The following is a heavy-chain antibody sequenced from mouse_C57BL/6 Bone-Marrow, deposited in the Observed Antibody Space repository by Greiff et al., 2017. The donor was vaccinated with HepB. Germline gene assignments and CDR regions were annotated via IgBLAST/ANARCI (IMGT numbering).Heavy chain of an antibody. V-gene: IGHV1-42*01. CDR1: GYTFTGYY. J-gene: IGHJ3*01. CDR3: AECLYCYGSGYVEFSY. CDR2: INPRTGGT. Sequence: EVQLQQSGPELVKPGASVKISCKASGYTFTGYYMNWVKQSPEKSLEWIGEINPRTGGTTYNQKFKAKATLTVDKSSSTAYMQLKSLTTEDSAVYYCAECLYCYGSGYVEFSYWGQGTLVTVSA. D-gene: IGHD1-1*01.